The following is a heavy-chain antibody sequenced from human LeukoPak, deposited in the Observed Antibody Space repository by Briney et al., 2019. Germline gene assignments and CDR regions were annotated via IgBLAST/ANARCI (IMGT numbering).Heavy chain of an antibody. V-gene: IGHV1-69*13. D-gene: IGHD4-17*01. CDR1: GGTFSSYA. J-gene: IGHJ6*03. Sequence: GASVKVSRKASGGTFSSYAISWVRQAPGQGLEWMGGIIPIFGTANYAQKFQGRVTITADESTSTTYMELSSLRSEDTAVYYCASRLRADYYYMDVWGKGTTVTVSS. CDR3: ASRLRADYYYMDV. CDR2: IIPIFGTA.